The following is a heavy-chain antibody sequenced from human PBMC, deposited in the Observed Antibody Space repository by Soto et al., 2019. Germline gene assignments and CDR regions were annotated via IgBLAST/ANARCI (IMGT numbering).Heavy chain of an antibody. CDR2: ISGSGGST. V-gene: IGHV3-23*01. J-gene: IGHJ6*02. Sequence: PGGSLGLCSEDSVFAFRSYAMSWFRQGPVRGLEWVSAISGSGGSTYYADSVKGRFTISRDNSKNTLYLQMNSLRAEDTAVYYCAKDELERFPRYYGMDVWGQGTTVTVSS. CDR1: VFAFRSYA. CDR3: AKDELERFPRYYGMDV. D-gene: IGHD1-1*01.